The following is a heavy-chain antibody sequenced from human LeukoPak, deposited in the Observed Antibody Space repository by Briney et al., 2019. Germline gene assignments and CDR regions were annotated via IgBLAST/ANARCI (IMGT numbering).Heavy chain of an antibody. CDR2: IYYSGST. V-gene: IGHV4-31*03. J-gene: IGHJ5*02. D-gene: IGHD2-2*01. CDR1: GGSISSGGYY. CDR3: ARGDKYRGLRGVIKKFDP. Sequence: SETLSLTCTVSGGSISSGGYYWSWIRQHPGKGLEWIGYIYYSGSTYYNPSLKSRVTISVDTSKNQFSLKLSSVTAADTAVYYCARGDKYRGLRGVIKKFDPWGQGTLVTVSS.